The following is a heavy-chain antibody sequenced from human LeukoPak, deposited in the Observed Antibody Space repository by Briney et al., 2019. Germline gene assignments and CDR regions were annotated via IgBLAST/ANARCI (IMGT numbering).Heavy chain of an antibody. Sequence: SETLSLTCTVSDYSIRNGYYWGWIRQPPGKGLEWIGNIYRSGSTFYNPSLKSRVTISVDTSKNQFSLMLNSVTAADTAVYYCARVPHGEMTFGVVLYHFDPWGQGTLVTVSS. CDR3: ARVPHGEMTFGVVLYHFDP. CDR1: DYSIRNGYY. J-gene: IGHJ5*02. D-gene: IGHD3-3*01. V-gene: IGHV4-38-2*02. CDR2: IYRSGST.